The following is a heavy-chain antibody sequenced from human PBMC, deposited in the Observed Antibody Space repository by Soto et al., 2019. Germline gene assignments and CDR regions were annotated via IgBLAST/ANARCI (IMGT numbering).Heavy chain of an antibody. CDR1: GFTFSSNW. Sequence: GGSLRLSCVGSGFTFSSNWMTWVRQAPWKGLEWVGNIRQDGSEKNYVDSVKGRFTISRDNAKNSLYLQMNSLRAEDTAVYYCAREIVVARGASYFDYWGPGTLVTVST. CDR3: AREIVVARGASYFDY. CDR2: IRQDGSEK. V-gene: IGHV3-7*04. D-gene: IGHD2-2*01. J-gene: IGHJ4*02.